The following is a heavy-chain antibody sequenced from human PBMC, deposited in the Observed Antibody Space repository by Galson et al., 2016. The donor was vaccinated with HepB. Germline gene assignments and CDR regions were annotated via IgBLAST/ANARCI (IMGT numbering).Heavy chain of an antibody. CDR3: ARTPRYCRGDGCDGFDI. J-gene: IGHJ3*02. Sequence: PALVKPTQTLTLTCTFSGFSLRTNGMCVSWIRQPPGKALEWLARIDWDHNEYRRPSLRTRLNISKDTSKNQVVLTMTNLDPEDTATDYCARTPRYCRGDGCDGFDIWGQGTMVTVSS. D-gene: IGHD2-15*01. CDR1: GFSLRTNGMC. CDR2: IDWDHNE. V-gene: IGHV2-70*11.